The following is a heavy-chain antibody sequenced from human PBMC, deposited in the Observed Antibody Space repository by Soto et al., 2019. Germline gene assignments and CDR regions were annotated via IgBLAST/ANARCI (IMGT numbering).Heavy chain of an antibody. D-gene: IGHD6-13*01. CDR2: IYHSGST. Sequence: QVQLQESGPGLVKPSGTLSLTCAVSGGSISSSNWWSWVRHPPGKGLEWIGEIYHSGSTNYNPSLKSRVTISGDKSKNQFSLKLSSVTAADTAVYYCARAAMGGSSWPFDYWGQGTLVTVSS. CDR3: ARAAMGGSSWPFDY. J-gene: IGHJ4*02. CDR1: GGSISSSNW. V-gene: IGHV4-4*02.